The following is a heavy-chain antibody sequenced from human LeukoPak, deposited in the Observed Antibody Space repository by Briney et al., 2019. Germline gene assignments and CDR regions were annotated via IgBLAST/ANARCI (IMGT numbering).Heavy chain of an antibody. Sequence: SETLYLTCAVSGYSISSGYYWGWIRQPPGKGLEWIGSIYHSGSTYYNPSLKSRVTISVDTSKNQFSLKLSSVTAADTAVYYCARGSGSYYFDYWGQGTLVTVSS. CDR3: ARGSGSYYFDY. CDR2: IYHSGST. D-gene: IGHD1-26*01. V-gene: IGHV4-38-2*01. J-gene: IGHJ4*02. CDR1: GYSISSGYY.